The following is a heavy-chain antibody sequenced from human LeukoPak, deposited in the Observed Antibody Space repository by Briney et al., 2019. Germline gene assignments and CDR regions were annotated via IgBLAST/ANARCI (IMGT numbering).Heavy chain of an antibody. CDR3: ARLVEWGQTFEI. V-gene: IGHV4-39*01. Sequence: SETLSLTCTVSGDSISRSSYYWGWIRQPRGKGLAWIGSIYYSGSTYYNPSLKSRVTISVDTSRNQFSLKLSSVTGADTAVYYCARLVEWGQTFEIWGHGTKVAVSS. D-gene: IGHD1-26*01. J-gene: IGHJ3*02. CDR1: GDSISRSSYY. CDR2: IYYSGST.